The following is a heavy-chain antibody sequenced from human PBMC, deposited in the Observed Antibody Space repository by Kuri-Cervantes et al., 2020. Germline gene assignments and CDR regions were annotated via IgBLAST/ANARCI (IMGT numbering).Heavy chain of an antibody. CDR3: ACDILTGYQLRHAFDI. CDR1: GYTFTSYG. V-gene: IGHV1-18*01. D-gene: IGHD3-9*01. Sequence: ASVKVSCKASGYTFTSYGISWVRQAPGQGLEWMGWISAYNGDTNYAQKLQGRVTMTTDTSTSTAYMELSRLRSDDTAVYYCACDILTGYQLRHAFDIWGQGTMVTVSS. J-gene: IGHJ3*02. CDR2: ISAYNGDT.